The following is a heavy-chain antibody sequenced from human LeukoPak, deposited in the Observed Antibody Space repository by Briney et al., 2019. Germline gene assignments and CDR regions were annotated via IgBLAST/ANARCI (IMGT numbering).Heavy chain of an antibody. V-gene: IGHV3-48*03. CDR1: GFTFSSYE. Sequence: QPGGSLRLSCAASGFTFSSYEMNWVRQAPGKGLEWVSYISSSGSTIYYADSVKGRFTISRDNSKNTLYLQMNSLRAEDTAVYYCAKDIGGKTVTSLGEYYFDYWGQGTLVTVSS. J-gene: IGHJ4*02. CDR2: ISSSGSTI. D-gene: IGHD4-17*01. CDR3: AKDIGGKTVTSLGEYYFDY.